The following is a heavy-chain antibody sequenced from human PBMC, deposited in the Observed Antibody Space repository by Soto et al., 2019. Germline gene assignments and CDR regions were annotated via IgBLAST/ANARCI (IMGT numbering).Heavy chain of an antibody. J-gene: IGHJ5*02. Sequence: GFSVKVSCKASGYSFTGYYLLRLRRAPGQGLEWMGWINHSSAGTKDEQSFQGRVTTTRYMSISTADMYLSRRRSDGTAVYYCARPLSPTDLNSAGSRDYYNWFDPWGQGTLVTVSS. CDR2: INHSSAGT. CDR1: GYSFTGYY. CDR3: ARPLSPTDLNSAGSRDYYNWFDP. V-gene: IGHV1-2*02. D-gene: IGHD3-22*01.